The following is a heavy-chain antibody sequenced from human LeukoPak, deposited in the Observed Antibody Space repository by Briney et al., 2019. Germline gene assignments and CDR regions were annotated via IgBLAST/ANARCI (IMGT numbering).Heavy chain of an antibody. Sequence: SETLSLTCTVSGGSISSYYWSWIRQPPGKGLEWIGYIYYSGSTNYNPSLKSRVTISVDTPKNQFSLTLSSVTAADTAVYYCARSYYYDSSASHSYNWFDPWGQGTLVTVSS. V-gene: IGHV4-59*01. CDR1: GGSISSYY. CDR2: IYYSGST. D-gene: IGHD3-22*01. CDR3: ARSYYYDSSASHSYNWFDP. J-gene: IGHJ5*02.